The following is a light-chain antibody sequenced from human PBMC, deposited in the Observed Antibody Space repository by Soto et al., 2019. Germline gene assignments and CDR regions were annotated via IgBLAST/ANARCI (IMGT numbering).Light chain of an antibody. CDR1: QSVSSNY. CDR3: LQHNSYPWT. CDR2: AAS. V-gene: IGKV1-17*01. Sequence: TQSPGTLSLSPGERATLSCRASQSVSSNYLAWYQQKPGKAPKRLIYAASSLQSGVPSRFSGSGSGTEFTLTISSLQPEDFATYYCLQHNSYPWTFGQGTKVDIK. J-gene: IGKJ1*01.